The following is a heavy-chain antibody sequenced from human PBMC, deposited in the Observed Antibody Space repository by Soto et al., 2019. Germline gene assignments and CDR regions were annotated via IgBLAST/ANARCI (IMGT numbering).Heavy chain of an antibody. Sequence: EVQLVQSGAEVKKPGESLRISCKGSGYSFTSYWISWVRQMPGKGLEWMGRIDPSDSYTNYSPSFQGHVTISADKSINHAYPEWSSLKASDIAMYYRARRRRVGGWWFDPWGQGTLVTVSP. V-gene: IGHV5-10-1*01. CDR3: ARRRRVGGWWFDP. CDR2: IDPSDSYT. CDR1: GYSFTSYW. J-gene: IGHJ5*02.